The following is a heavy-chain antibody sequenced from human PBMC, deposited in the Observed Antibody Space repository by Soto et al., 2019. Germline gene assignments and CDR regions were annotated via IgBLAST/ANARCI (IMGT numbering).Heavy chain of an antibody. J-gene: IGHJ4*02. CDR2: ISYDGSNK. D-gene: IGHD2-2*01. V-gene: IGHV3-30*03. Sequence: GGSLRLSCAASGFTFSSYGMHWVRQAPGKGLEWVAVISYDGSNKYYAASVKGRFTISRDNSKSTLHLQMNSLRADDTAVYYCARGYCSSSSCSTPLDYWGQGTLVTVSS. CDR3: ARGYCSSSSCSTPLDY. CDR1: GFTFSSYG.